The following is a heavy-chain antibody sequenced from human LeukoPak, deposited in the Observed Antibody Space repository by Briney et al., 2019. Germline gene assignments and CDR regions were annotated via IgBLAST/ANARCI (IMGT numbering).Heavy chain of an antibody. CDR2: ISYDGSKK. D-gene: IGHD6-19*01. CDR1: GFTFTSYG. CDR3: ATTLGSGWKFDY. V-gene: IGHV3-30*03. Sequence: GGSLRLSCAASGFTFTSYGMTWVRQAPGKGLEWVAVISYDGSKKYPDSVKGRFTISRDNSKNTLYLQMNSLRAEDAAVYYCATTLGSGWKFDYWGQGTLVTVSS. J-gene: IGHJ4*02.